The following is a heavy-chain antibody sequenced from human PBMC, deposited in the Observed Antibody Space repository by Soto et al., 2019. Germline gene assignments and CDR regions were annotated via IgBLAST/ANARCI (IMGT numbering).Heavy chain of an antibody. CDR2: IYPPDSDT. J-gene: IGHJ4*02. Sequence: GESLKISCKGSGYSFTSYWIGWVRQMPGKGLEWMGKIYPPDSDTRYSPSFQGQVTMSVDKSISTAYLQWSSLKASDTAMYYCSRVHGSKTAFDHWGQGTLVTVSS. V-gene: IGHV5-51*01. CDR3: SRVHGSKTAFDH. CDR1: GYSFTSYW. D-gene: IGHD5-12*01.